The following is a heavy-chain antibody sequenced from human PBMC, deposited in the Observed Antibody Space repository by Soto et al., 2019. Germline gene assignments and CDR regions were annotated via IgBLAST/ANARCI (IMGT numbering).Heavy chain of an antibody. V-gene: IGHV5-10-1*01. CDR3: ARHYICRGGDCYYYGMDV. D-gene: IGHD3-16*01. CDR2: IDPSDSYI. J-gene: IGHJ6*02. Sequence: GESLKISCKGSGYSFTKYWISLVRQMPGKGLEWMGRIDPSDSYINYSPSFQGHVTISADKSINTAYLQWSSLRASDTAIYYCARHYICRGGDCYYYGMDVWGQGTTVTVSS. CDR1: GYSFTKYW.